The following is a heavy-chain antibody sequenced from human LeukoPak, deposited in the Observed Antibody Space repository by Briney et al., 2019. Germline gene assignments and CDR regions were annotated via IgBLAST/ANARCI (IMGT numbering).Heavy chain of an antibody. J-gene: IGHJ4*02. V-gene: IGHV4-61*01. CDR1: GGSVSSGTYY. CDR3: ARGFGGATTSFDY. Sequence: SETLSLTCTVSGGSVSSGTYYWSWIRQPPGKGLEWIGYIYYSGTTNYNPSLKSRVIISIDTSRNQFSLKLSSVTAADTAVYYCARGFGGATTSFDYWGQGTLVTVSS. D-gene: IGHD1-26*01. CDR2: IYYSGTT.